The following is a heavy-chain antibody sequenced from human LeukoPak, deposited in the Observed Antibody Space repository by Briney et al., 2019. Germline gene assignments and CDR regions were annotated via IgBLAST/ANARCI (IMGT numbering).Heavy chain of an antibody. CDR3: ARDRNGYDFWSGYYPNWFDP. D-gene: IGHD3-3*01. V-gene: IGHV4-34*01. J-gene: IGHJ5*02. CDR1: GGSFSGYY. CDR2: INHSGST. Sequence: NPSETLSLTCAVYGGSFSGYYWSWIRQPPGKGLEWIGEINHSGSTNYNPSLKSRVTISVDTSKNQFSLKLSSVTAADTAVYYCARDRNGYDFWSGYYPNWFDPWGQGTLVTVSS.